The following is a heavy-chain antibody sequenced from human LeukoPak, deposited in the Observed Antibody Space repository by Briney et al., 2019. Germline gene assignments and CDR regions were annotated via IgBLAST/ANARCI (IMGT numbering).Heavy chain of an antibody. CDR3: ARGPDYGDYWFDP. CDR2: IHYSGST. CDR1: GGSISSSRYY. J-gene: IGHJ5*02. V-gene: IGHV4-39*07. D-gene: IGHD4-17*01. Sequence: SETLSLTCTVSGGSISSSRYYWGWIRQPPGKGLEWIGSIHYSGSTYYNPPLKSRVTVSVDTSKNQFSLKLSSVTAADTAVYYCARGPDYGDYWFDPWGQGTLVTVSS.